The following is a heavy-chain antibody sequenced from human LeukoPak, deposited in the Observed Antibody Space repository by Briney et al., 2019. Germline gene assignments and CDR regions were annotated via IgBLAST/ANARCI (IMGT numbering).Heavy chain of an antibody. D-gene: IGHD2-21*02. CDR1: GGSISSYY. Sequence: SETLSLTCTVSGGSISSYYWSWIRQPPGKGLEWIGEINHSGSTNYNPSLKSRVTISVDTSKNQFSLKLSSVTAADTAVYYCARGRAYCGGDCYAPKYYFDYWGQGTLVTVSS. CDR2: INHSGST. J-gene: IGHJ4*02. V-gene: IGHV4-34*01. CDR3: ARGRAYCGGDCYAPKYYFDY.